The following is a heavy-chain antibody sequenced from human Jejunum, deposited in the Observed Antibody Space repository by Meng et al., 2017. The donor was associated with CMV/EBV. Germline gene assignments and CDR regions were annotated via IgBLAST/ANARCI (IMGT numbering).Heavy chain of an antibody. D-gene: IGHD4-11*01. CDR2: INPNSGGT. Sequence: SCKASGYTFTCYYMHWVRQAPGRGLEWMGWINPNSGGTNYAQKFQGRVTMTRDTSISTAYMELSRLRSNDTAVYYCARVYNNYGWFDPWGQGTLVTVSS. CDR3: ARVYNNYGWFDP. V-gene: IGHV1-2*02. CDR1: GYTFTCYY. J-gene: IGHJ5*02.